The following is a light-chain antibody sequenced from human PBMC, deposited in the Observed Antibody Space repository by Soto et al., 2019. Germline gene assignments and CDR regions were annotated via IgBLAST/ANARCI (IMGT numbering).Light chain of an antibody. J-gene: IGKJ2*01. CDR1: QSMSNY. CDR3: QQSYSTRYS. CDR2: GVS. V-gene: IGKV1-39*01. Sequence: DIQLTQSPSSLSASVGDRVTITCRASQSMSNYLHWYQQKPGKAPKLLIYGVSSLQSGVPSRFSGSGSGTEFTLTISSLQPEDSATYHCQQSYSTRYSFGQGTKLEIK.